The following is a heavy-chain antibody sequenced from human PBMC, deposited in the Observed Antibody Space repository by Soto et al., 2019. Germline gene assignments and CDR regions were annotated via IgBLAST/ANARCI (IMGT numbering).Heavy chain of an antibody. CDR2: MNPNSGNT. CDR1: GYTFTSYD. Sequence: QVQLVQSGAEVREPGASVKVSCKASGYTFTSYDINWVRQATGQGLEWMGWMNPNSGNTGYAQKFQGRVTMTRNTSTTTAYMELSSLRSEDTAVYYCARHPVGVVTHSRWLDPWGQGTVVTVSS. V-gene: IGHV1-8*01. D-gene: IGHD3-3*01. J-gene: IGHJ5*02. CDR3: ARHPVGVVTHSRWLDP.